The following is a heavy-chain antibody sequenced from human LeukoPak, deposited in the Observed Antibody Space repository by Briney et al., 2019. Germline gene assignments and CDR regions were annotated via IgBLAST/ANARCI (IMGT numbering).Heavy chain of an antibody. CDR1: GGSFSGYY. CDR3: ARWVRTDDIGSSFYFFDF. V-gene: IGHV4-34*09. J-gene: IGHJ4*02. Sequence: PSETLSLTCAVYGGSFSGYYWSWIRQHPGKGLEWIGYIYYSGSTYYTPSLKSRLTISVDTSKNQFSLKLSSVTAADTAVYYCARWVRTDDIGSSFYFFDFWGQGTLVTVSS. CDR2: IYYSGST. D-gene: IGHD2-15*01.